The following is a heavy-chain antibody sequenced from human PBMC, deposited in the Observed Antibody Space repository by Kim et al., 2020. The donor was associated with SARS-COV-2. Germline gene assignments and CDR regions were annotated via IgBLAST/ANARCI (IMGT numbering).Heavy chain of an antibody. V-gene: IGHV4-39*01. CDR1: GGSISSSSYY. Sequence: SETLSLTCTVSGGSISSSSYYWGWIRQPPGKGLEWIGSIYYSGSTYYNPSLKSRVTISVDTSKNQFSLKLSSVTAADTAVYYCAETTVTTFYYYYMDVWGKGTTVTVSS. J-gene: IGHJ6*03. D-gene: IGHD4-17*01. CDR3: AETTVTTFYYYYMDV. CDR2: IYYSGST.